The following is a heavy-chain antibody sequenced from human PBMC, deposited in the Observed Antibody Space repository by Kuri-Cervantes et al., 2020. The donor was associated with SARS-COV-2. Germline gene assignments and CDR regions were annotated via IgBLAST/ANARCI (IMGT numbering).Heavy chain of an antibody. CDR2: ISYDGSNK. D-gene: IGHD1-26*01. CDR1: GFTFSSYA. Sequence: GESLKISCAASGFTFSSYAMHWVRQAPGKGLEWVAVISYDGSNKYYADSVKGRFTISRDNAKNSLYLQMNSLRAEGTAVYYCARAELRLIDYWGQGTLVTVSS. V-gene: IGHV3-30-3*01. J-gene: IGHJ4*02. CDR3: ARAELRLIDY.